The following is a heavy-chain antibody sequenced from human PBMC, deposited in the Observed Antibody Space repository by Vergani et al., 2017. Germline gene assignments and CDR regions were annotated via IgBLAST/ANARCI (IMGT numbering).Heavy chain of an antibody. CDR1: GFTFSTYA. V-gene: IGHV3-23*01. D-gene: IGHD1-26*01. CDR2: LTGGGEST. Sequence: EVQLLESGGSLKQPGGSVRLSCAASGFTFSTYAMHCVRQAPGKGLEWVSALTGGGESTYYADSFKGRFIISRDNSRDTLYLQMNSLRPEDTATYYCVKDAGRYEMVLKSGGQGTLATVPS. CDR3: VKDAGRYEMVLKS. J-gene: IGHJ4*02.